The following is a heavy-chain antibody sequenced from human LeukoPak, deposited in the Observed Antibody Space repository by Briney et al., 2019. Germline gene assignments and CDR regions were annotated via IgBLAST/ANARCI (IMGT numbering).Heavy chain of an antibody. CDR1: GFTVSSNY. D-gene: IGHD4-17*01. CDR2: IYSGGST. Sequence: QPGGSLILSCAASGFTVSSNYMSWVRQAPGKGLEWVSVIYSGGSTYYADSVKGRFTISRDNSKNTLYLQMNSLRAEDTAVYYCARDGDYGDLGSFDYWGQGTLVTVSS. J-gene: IGHJ4*02. CDR3: ARDGDYGDLGSFDY. V-gene: IGHV3-66*02.